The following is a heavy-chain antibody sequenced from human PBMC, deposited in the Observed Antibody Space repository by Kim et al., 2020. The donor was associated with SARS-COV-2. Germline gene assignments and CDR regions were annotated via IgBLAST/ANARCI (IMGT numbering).Heavy chain of an antibody. D-gene: IGHD3-22*01. CDR2: ISSSSSYI. CDR1: GFTFSSYS. J-gene: IGHJ4*02. CDR3: ARDFDSSGYYSFFDY. V-gene: IGHV3-21*01. Sequence: GGSLRLSCAASGFTFSSYSMNWVRQAPGKGLEWVSSISSSSSYIYYADSVKGRFTISRDNAKNSLYLQMNSLRAEDTAVYYCARDFDSSGYYSFFDYWGQGTLVTVSS.